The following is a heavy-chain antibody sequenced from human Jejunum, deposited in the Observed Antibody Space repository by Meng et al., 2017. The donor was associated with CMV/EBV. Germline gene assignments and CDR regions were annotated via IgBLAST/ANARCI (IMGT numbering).Heavy chain of an antibody. CDR1: GFSLSIYS. V-gene: IGHV3-48*04. CDR2: VGTGSTK. CDR3: VRDPVLSGLDV. Sequence: CAASGFSLSIYSMSWVRQAPGKGLEWVAYVGTGSTKYYADSLEGRFTVSRDDAKNSLYLQMNSLRGEDTAVYFCVRDPVLSGLDVWGQGTTVTVSS. J-gene: IGHJ6*02.